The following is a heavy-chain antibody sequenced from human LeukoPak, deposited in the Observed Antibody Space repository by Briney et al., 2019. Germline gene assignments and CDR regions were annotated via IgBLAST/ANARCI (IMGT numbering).Heavy chain of an antibody. CDR3: ARAILGGTAIGRNAFDI. Sequence: VASVKVSCKASGYTFTSYGISLVRQAPGQGLEWMGWISAYNGNTNYAQKVQGRVTMTTDTSTSTVYMELRSLRSDDTAVYYCARAILGGTAIGRNAFDIWGQGTMVTVSS. D-gene: IGHD2-21*02. CDR1: GYTFTSYG. V-gene: IGHV1-18*01. CDR2: ISAYNGNT. J-gene: IGHJ3*02.